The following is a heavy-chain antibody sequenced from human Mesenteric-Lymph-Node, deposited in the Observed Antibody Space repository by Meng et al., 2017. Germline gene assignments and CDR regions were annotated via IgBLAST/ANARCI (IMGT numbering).Heavy chain of an antibody. CDR2: IIPIFGTA. J-gene: IGHJ4*02. V-gene: IGHV1-69*05. CDR3: AKADGDYDPHFDY. D-gene: IGHD4-17*01. CDR1: GGTFSSYA. Sequence: SVKVSCKASGGTFSSYAISWVRQAPGQGLEWMGGIIPIFGTANYAQKFQGRVTITTDESTSTAYMELSSLRSEDTAVYYCAKADGDYDPHFDYWGQGTLVTVSS.